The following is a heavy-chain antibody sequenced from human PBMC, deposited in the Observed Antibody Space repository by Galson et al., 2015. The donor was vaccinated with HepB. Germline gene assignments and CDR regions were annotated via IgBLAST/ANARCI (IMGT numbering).Heavy chain of an antibody. J-gene: IGHJ4*02. CDR3: ARDSYYYDSSGQTPYGY. D-gene: IGHD3-22*01. Sequence: SVKVSCKASGYTFTSYYMHWVRQAPGQGLEWMGIINPSGGSTSYAQKFQGRVTMTRDTSTSTVYMELSSLRSEDTAVYYCARDSYYYDSSGQTPYGYWGQGTLVTVSS. CDR1: GYTFTSYY. CDR2: INPSGGST. V-gene: IGHV1-46*01.